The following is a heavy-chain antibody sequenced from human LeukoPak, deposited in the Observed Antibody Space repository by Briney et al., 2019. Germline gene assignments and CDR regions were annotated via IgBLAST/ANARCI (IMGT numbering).Heavy chain of an antibody. CDR1: GGSISSHY. CDR3: ARDSEHGGLY. CDR2: IYTSGST. V-gene: IGHV4-4*07. Sequence: SETLSLTWTVSGGSISSHYWNWIRQPAGKGLEWIGRIYTSGSTNYNPSLKSRVTMSVDTSKNQFSLKLNSVTAADTAVYYCARDSEHGGLYWGQGTLVTVSS. D-gene: IGHD2-15*01. J-gene: IGHJ4*02.